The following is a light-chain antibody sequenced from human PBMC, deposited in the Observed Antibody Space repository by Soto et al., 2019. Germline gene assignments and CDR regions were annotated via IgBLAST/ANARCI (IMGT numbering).Light chain of an antibody. CDR3: QQRSNLLT. CDR1: QSVSSY. CDR2: DAS. V-gene: IGKV3-11*01. J-gene: IGKJ4*01. Sequence: ELVLTQSPATLSLSPGERATLSCRARQSVSSYLAWYQQKPGQAPRLLIYDASNRATGIPARFSGSGSGTDFTLTISSLEPEDFAVYYCQQRSNLLTFGGGTKVEIK.